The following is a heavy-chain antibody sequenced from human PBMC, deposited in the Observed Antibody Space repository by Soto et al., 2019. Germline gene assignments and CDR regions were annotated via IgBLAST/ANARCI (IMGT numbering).Heavy chain of an antibody. CDR1: GYTLTELS. J-gene: IGHJ5*02. Sequence: GASVKVSCKVSGYTLTELSMHWVRQAPGKGLEWMGGFDPEDGETIYAQKFQGRVTMTEDTSTDTAYMELSSLRSEDTAVYYCATWEQYCSSTSCYARFDPWGQGTLVTVPQ. V-gene: IGHV1-24*01. CDR2: FDPEDGET. D-gene: IGHD2-2*01. CDR3: ATWEQYCSSTSCYARFDP.